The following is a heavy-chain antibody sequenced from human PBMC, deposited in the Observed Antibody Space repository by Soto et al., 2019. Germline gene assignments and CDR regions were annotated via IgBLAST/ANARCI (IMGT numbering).Heavy chain of an antibody. V-gene: IGHV3-30-3*01. D-gene: IGHD3-10*01. CDR3: ARNYGSALDY. CDR1: GFSFTSYD. CDR2: TSIDGNTK. Sequence: QVLLVESGGDVVQPGRSLRLSCAASGFSFTSYDIYWVRQAPGKGLEWVAVTSIDGNTKYYADSVQGRFTVSRDNSKDTLYLEMTSLRPQDTAVYYCARNYGSALDYWGQGTPVTVSS. J-gene: IGHJ4*02.